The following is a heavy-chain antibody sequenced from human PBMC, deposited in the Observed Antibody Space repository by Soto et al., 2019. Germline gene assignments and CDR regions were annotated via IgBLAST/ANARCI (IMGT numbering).Heavy chain of an antibody. CDR1: GFTFSSYG. J-gene: IGHJ1*01. CDR2: ISYDGSNK. D-gene: IGHD2-2*01. Sequence: VRSMRLSCAVSGFTFSSYGMHWVRQAPGKGLGWVAVISYDGSNKYYADSVRGRFTISRDNSENTLYLQMNSLRAEDTAVYYCASSVPDGLDLLPYPQQWRQGIFLTV. V-gene: IGHV3-30*03. CDR3: ASSVPDGLDLLPYPQQ.